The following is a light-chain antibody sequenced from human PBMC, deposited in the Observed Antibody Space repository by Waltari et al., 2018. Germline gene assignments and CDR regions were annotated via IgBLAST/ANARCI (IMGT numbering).Light chain of an antibody. J-gene: IGLJ2*01. Sequence: QSVLTQPPSASGTPGQRVTISSSGSSSNTGSNYAYWYQQLPGTAPKLHIYRNNQRPSGVPDRFSGSKSGTSASLAISGLRSEDEADYYCAAWDDSLSGRGVFGGGTKLTVL. CDR3: AAWDDSLSGRGV. CDR2: RNN. V-gene: IGLV1-47*01. CDR1: SSNTGSNY.